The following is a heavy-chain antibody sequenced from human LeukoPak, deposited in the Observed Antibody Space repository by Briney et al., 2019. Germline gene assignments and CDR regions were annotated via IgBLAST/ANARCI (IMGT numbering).Heavy chain of an antibody. V-gene: IGHV3-15*01. CDR2: IKSKTDGGTT. J-gene: IGHJ4*02. Sequence: GGSLRLSCAASGFTFSSYAMSWVRQAPGKGLEWVGRIKSKTDGGTTDYAALVKGRFTISRDDSKNTLYPQMNSLKTEDTAVYYCTTDFYDSSGYFYYWGQGTLVTVSS. CDR3: TTDFYDSSGYFYY. CDR1: GFTFSSYA. D-gene: IGHD3-22*01.